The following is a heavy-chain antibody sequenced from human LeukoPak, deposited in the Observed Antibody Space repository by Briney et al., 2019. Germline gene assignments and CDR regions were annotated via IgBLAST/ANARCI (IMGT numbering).Heavy chain of an antibody. CDR1: GYTLTDLC. Sequence: ASVKVSCKVSGYTLTDLCMHWVRQAPGRGLEWMGGFDPEDGETIYAQKFQGRVTMTEDTSTDTAYMELSSLRSDDTAVYYRATWDYLSYFYYGLDVWGQGTTVTVSS. V-gene: IGHV1-24*01. CDR2: FDPEDGET. J-gene: IGHJ6*02. CDR3: ATWDYLSYFYYGLDV. D-gene: IGHD1-7*01.